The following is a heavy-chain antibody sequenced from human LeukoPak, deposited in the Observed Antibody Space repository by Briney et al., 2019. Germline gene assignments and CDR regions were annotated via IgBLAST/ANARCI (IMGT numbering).Heavy chain of an antibody. D-gene: IGHD6-25*01. V-gene: IGHV4-34*01. Sequence: SETLSLTCAGYGGSFSGYYWSWIRQPPGKGLEWIGEINHSGSTNYNPSLKSGVTISVDTSKNQFSLKLSSVTAADTAVYYCARFPPGAAGNYWGQGTLVTVSS. CDR2: INHSGST. CDR3: ARFPPGAAGNY. J-gene: IGHJ4*02. CDR1: GGSFSGYY.